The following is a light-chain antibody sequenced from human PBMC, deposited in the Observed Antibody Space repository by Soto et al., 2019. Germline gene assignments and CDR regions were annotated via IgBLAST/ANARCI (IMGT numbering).Light chain of an antibody. CDR3: ASCDDSLHGWV. V-gene: IGLV1-44*01. J-gene: IGLJ3*02. CDR2: SND. CDR1: SSNIGSNT. Sequence: QSVLTQAPSASGTPGQRVTISCSGSSSNIGSNTVSWYQQVPGTAPKLLIYSNDQPPSGVPDRFSGSKSGTSASLAIGGRQSEDEADYYCASCDDSLHGWVFGGGTKVTVL.